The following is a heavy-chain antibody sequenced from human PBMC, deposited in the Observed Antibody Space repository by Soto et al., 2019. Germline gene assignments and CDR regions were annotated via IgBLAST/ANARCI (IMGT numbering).Heavy chain of an antibody. CDR3: AKDSHHGYGFLDY. Sequence: PGGSLRLSCAASGFTFSSYGLHWVRQAPGKGLEWVAVISYDGSNKYYADSVKGRFTISRDNSKNTLYLQMNSLRAEDTAVYYCAKDSHHGYGFLDYWGQGT. J-gene: IGHJ4*02. V-gene: IGHV3-30*18. CDR2: ISYDGSNK. D-gene: IGHD5-18*01. CDR1: GFTFSSYG.